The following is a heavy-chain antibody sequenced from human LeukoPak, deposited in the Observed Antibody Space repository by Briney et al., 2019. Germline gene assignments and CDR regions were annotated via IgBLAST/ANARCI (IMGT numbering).Heavy chain of an antibody. D-gene: IGHD2-15*01. CDR1: GGSISSYY. J-gene: IGHJ3*02. Sequence: SETLSLTCTVSGGSISSYYWSWIRQPPGKGLEWIGYIYYSGSTNYNPSLKSRVTISVDSSKNQFSLKLSSVTAADTAVYYCARHIKDANDAFDIWGQGTMVTVSS. CDR3: ARHIKDANDAFDI. V-gene: IGHV4-59*08. CDR2: IYYSGST.